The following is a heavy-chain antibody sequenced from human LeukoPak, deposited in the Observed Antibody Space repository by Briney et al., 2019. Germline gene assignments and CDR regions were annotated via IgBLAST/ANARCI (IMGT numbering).Heavy chain of an antibody. CDR3: ARLNWDIAAGDY. Sequence: PSETLSLTCSVSGGSISSSSYYWGWIRQPPGKGLEWIGSIYYSGSTYYNSSFKSRVTISVDTSKIHFSLKLSSVTAADTAVYFCARLNWDIAAGDYWGQGTLVTVSS. V-gene: IGHV4-39*02. J-gene: IGHJ4*02. CDR1: GGSISSSSYY. CDR2: IYYSGST. D-gene: IGHD6-6*01.